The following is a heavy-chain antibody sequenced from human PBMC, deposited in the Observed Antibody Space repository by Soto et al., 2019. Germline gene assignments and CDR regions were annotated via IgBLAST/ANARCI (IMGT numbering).Heavy chain of an antibody. CDR2: ISSSSSYI. Sequence: EVQLVESGGGLVKPGGSLRLSCAASGFTFSSYSMNWVRQAPGKGLEWVSSISSSSSYIYYADSVKGRFTISRDNAKNSLYLQMNSLRAEDTAVYYCARESYGSGSPGGWFDPWGQGTLVTVSS. D-gene: IGHD3-10*01. J-gene: IGHJ5*02. V-gene: IGHV3-21*01. CDR3: ARESYGSGSPGGWFDP. CDR1: GFTFSSYS.